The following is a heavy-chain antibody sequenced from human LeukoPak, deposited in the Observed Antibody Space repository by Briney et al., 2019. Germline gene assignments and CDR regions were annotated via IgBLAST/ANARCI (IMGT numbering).Heavy chain of an antibody. CDR1: GFTFSSYS. CDR2: ISSSSSYI. V-gene: IGHV3-21*01. D-gene: IGHD4-17*01. CDR3: ASTRRDYGDYDSDY. Sequence: GGSPRLSCAASGFTFSSYSMNWVRQAPGKGLEWVSSISSSSSYIYYADSVKGRFTISRDNAKNSLYLQMNSLRAEDTAVYYCASTRRDYGDYDSDYWGQGTLVTVSS. J-gene: IGHJ4*02.